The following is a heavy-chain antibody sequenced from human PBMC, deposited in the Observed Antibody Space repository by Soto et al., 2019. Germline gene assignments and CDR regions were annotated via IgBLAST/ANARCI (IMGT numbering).Heavy chain of an antibody. V-gene: IGHV3-30*03. CDR3: VTGYHSDY. CDR1: GFTFSHYG. D-gene: IGHD5-18*01. Sequence: GGSLRLSCAASGFTFSHYGIHWVRQAPGKGLEWLAVISYDGSNKYYMDSLKGRFTISRDNALNSLYLQMNSLRAEDTAVYFCVTGYHSDYWGQGTLVTVSS. CDR2: ISYDGSNK. J-gene: IGHJ4*02.